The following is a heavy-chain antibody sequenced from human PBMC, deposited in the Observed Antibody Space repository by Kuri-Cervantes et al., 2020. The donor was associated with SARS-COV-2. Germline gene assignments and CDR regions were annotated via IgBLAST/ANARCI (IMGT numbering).Heavy chain of an antibody. J-gene: IGHJ5*02. CDR3: ARDQGAAAGTGSIGWFDP. Sequence: ASVKVSCKASGYTFTSYYMQWVRQAPGQGLEWMGIINPSGGSTSYAQKFQGRVTITADKSTSTAYMELSSLRSEDTAVYYCARDQGAAAGTGSIGWFDPWGQGTLVTVSS. V-gene: IGHV1-46*01. CDR1: GYTFTSYY. CDR2: INPSGGST. D-gene: IGHD6-13*01.